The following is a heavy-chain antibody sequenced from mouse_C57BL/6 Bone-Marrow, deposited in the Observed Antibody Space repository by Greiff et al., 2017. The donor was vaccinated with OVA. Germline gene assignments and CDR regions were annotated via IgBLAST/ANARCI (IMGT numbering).Heavy chain of an antibody. V-gene: IGHV5-16*01. CDR3: ARDYYGSSSYWYFDV. CDR1: GFTFSDYY. J-gene: IGHJ1*03. CDR2: INSDGSST. Sequence: EVHLVESEGGLVQPGSSMKLSCTASGFTFSDYYMALVRQVPEKGLEWVANINSDGSSTYYLDSLKSRFIITRDNAKNILYLKMSSLKSEDTATYYCARDYYGSSSYWYFDVWGTGTTVTVSS. D-gene: IGHD1-1*01.